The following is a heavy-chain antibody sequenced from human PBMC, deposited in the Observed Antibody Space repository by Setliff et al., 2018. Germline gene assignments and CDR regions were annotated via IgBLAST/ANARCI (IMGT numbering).Heavy chain of an antibody. J-gene: IGHJ3*01. CDR1: GFSFSNYA. V-gene: IGHV3-21*06. CDR2: FSSRNDYI. Sequence: GGSLRLSCEASGFSFSNYAMNWVRQAPGKGLEWVASFSSRNDYIYHADSVKGRFTISRDNAKNSLYLQMNSLGAEDTAVYFCARSPANGGHDAFDVWGQGTMVTVSS. D-gene: IGHD6-25*01. CDR3: ARSPANGGHDAFDV.